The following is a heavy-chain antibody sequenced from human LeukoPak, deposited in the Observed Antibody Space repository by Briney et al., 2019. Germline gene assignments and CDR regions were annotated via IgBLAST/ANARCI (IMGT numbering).Heavy chain of an antibody. V-gene: IGHV4-59*08. Sequence: PSETLSLTCTVSGGSISSYYWSWIRQPPGKGLEWIGYIYYSGSTNYNPSLKSRVTISVDTSKNQFSLKLSSVTAADTAVYYCARHLVFGWFGELLVDYYGMDVWGQGTTVTVSS. D-gene: IGHD3-10*01. CDR3: ARHLVFGWFGELLVDYYGMDV. CDR2: IYYSGST. J-gene: IGHJ6*02. CDR1: GGSISSYY.